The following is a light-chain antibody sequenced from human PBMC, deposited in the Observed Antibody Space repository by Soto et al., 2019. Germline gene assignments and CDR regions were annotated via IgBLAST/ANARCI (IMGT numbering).Light chain of an antibody. Sequence: EIVLTQSPGNLSLSPGERATLSCRASQSVSSSYLAWYQQTPGQAPRLLIYGASSRATGIPDRFSGSGSGTDFTLTISRLEAEDFAVYYCQQYGSSAWTFGQGTKVEIK. V-gene: IGKV3-20*01. CDR2: GAS. CDR1: QSVSSSY. CDR3: QQYGSSAWT. J-gene: IGKJ1*01.